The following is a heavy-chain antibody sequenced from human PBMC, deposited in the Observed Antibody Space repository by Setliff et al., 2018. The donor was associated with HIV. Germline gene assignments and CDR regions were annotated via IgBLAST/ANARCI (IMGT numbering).Heavy chain of an antibody. J-gene: IGHJ4*02. CDR2: INPNSGGT. CDR3: ARESRDIVATSPLDY. Sequence: ASVKVSCKASGYSFTGYHVHWVRQAPGQGLEWMGRINPNSGGTNYAQKFQGRVTMTRDTSISTAYMELSRLISDDTAVYYCARESRDIVATSPLDYWGQGTLVTVSS. CDR1: GYSFTGYH. D-gene: IGHD5-12*01. V-gene: IGHV1-2*06.